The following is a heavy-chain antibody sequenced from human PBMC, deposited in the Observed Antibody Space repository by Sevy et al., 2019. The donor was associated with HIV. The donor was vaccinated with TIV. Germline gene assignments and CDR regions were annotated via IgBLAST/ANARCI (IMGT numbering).Heavy chain of an antibody. D-gene: IGHD5-12*01. CDR1: GGSISSYY. CDR3: ARGYSGYAF. CDR2: SYYSGST. J-gene: IGHJ4*02. V-gene: IGHV4-59*01. Sequence: SETLSLTCTVSGGSISSYYWSWIRQPPGKGLEWIGYSYYSGSTNYNPSLKSRVTISVDTSKNQFSLKLSSVTAADTAVYYCARGYSGYAFWGQGTLVTVSS.